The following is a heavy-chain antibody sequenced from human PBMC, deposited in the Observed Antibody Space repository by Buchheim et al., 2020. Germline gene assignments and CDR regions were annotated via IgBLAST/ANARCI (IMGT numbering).Heavy chain of an antibody. CDR1: GFTFSTYE. D-gene: IGHD2-8*01. CDR3: VREERCNAY. CDR2: LSSSGRSM. J-gene: IGHJ4*02. Sequence: EVQLVESGGGLVQPGGSLRLSCAASGFTFSTYEMKWVRKAPGQGLEWVSYLSSSGRSMYYADSVKSRFTISSDNSTNSLYLQMTSLRVEETAVYYCVREERCNAYWGQGTL. V-gene: IGHV3-48*03.